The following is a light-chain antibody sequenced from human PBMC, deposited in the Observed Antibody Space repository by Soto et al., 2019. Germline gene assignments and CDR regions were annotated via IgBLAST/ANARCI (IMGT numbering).Light chain of an antibody. CDR2: HAS. CDR3: QKYNSYS. J-gene: IGKJ1*01. CDR1: QDISNY. V-gene: IGKV1-16*01. Sequence: DIQMTQSPACLPSCLGDIVTITCQASQDISNYLNWYQQKPGTAPKVLIYHASNLQSGVPSRFSGSGSGTEFTLTISSLQPDDFATYYCQKYNSYSFGQGTKVDIK.